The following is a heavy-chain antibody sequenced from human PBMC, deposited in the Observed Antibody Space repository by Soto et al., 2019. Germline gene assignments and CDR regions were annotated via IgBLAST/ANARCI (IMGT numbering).Heavy chain of an antibody. CDR1: GYTFSTYD. J-gene: IGHJ6*02. Sequence: ASVKVSCKTSGYTFSTYDINWVRQAPGQGLEWMGWMNPNSGDTGSAQKFLGRLTMTRDSSIRTVYMELSSLSSEDTAVYYCARLNYYGSGSYQDYFYFYDLDVWGQGTTVTVSS. CDR2: MNPNSGDT. V-gene: IGHV1-8*01. CDR3: ARLNYYGSGSYQDYFYFYDLDV. D-gene: IGHD3-10*01.